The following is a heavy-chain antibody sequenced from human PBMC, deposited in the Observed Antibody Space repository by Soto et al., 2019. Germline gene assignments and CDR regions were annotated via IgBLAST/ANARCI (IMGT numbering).Heavy chain of an antibody. D-gene: IGHD3-16*01. CDR1: GFPFSSYA. J-gene: IGHJ3*02. CDR2: ISGSGGRT. Sequence: GGSLRLSCVASGFPFSSYAMSWDRKTPGKGPGWVSGISGSGGRTNHADAVKGRFTISRDNANNTLLLQMHILRVEDTAVYFCAKGGYYSFFDIWGQGTMVTVSS. CDR3: AKGGYYSFFDI. V-gene: IGHV3-23*01.